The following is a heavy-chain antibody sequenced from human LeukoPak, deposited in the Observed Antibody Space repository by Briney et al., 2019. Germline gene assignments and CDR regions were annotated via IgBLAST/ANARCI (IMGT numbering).Heavy chain of an antibody. CDR2: IYHSGST. Sequence: SETLSLTCAVSGGSISSDNWWSWVRQPPGEGLEWIGEIYHSGSTNYNPSLQSRVTISVDKSNNHFSLRLTSVTAADTAVYYCATNGWYCLDHWGQGALVTVSS. J-gene: IGHJ1*01. D-gene: IGHD6-19*01. CDR1: GGSISSDNW. CDR3: ATNGWYCLDH. V-gene: IGHV4-4*02.